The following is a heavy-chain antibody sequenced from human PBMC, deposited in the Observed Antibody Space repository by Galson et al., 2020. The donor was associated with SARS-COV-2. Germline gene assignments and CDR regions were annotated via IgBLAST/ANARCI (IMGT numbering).Heavy chain of an antibody. CDR2: ISYDGSNK. V-gene: IGHV3-30*18. Sequence: TGGSLRLSCAASGFTFSSYGMHWVRQAPGKGLEWVAVISYDGSNKYYADSVKGRFTISRDNSKNTLYLQMNSLRAEDTAVYYCAKDQAYYDFWMGYFEAGYYYYYYGMDVWGQGTTVTVSS. CDR1: GFTFSSYG. J-gene: IGHJ6*02. D-gene: IGHD3-3*01. CDR3: AKDQAYYDFWMGYFEAGYYYYYYGMDV.